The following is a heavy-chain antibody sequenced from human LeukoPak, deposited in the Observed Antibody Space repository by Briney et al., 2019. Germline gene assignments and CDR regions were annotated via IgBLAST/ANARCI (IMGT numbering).Heavy chain of an antibody. Sequence: ASVKVSCKASGYTFTIYDINWVRQATGQGLEWMGWMNTNSGNTGYAQKFQGRVTMTRNTSISTAYMELSSLRSEDTAVYYCARGSRTWSGYSDYYYMDVWGKGTTVTVSS. CDR1: GYTFTIYD. D-gene: IGHD3-3*01. J-gene: IGHJ6*03. CDR2: MNTNSGNT. V-gene: IGHV1-8*01. CDR3: ARGSRTWSGYSDYYYMDV.